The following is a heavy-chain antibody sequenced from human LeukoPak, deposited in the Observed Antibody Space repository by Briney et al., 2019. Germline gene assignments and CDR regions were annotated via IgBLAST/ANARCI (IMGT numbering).Heavy chain of an antibody. J-gene: IGHJ4*02. CDR1: GFTFSNYA. V-gene: IGHV3-23*01. CDR3: ARAFSGNYCGDLYYFDY. Sequence: PGGSLRLSCAASGFTFSNYAMSWVRQAPGKGLEWVSAISGSGGTTYYADSVKGRFTISRDHSKNTLYLQMNSLRAEDTAVYYCARAFSGNYCGDLYYFDYWGQGTLVTVSS. D-gene: IGHD1-26*01. CDR2: ISGSGGTT.